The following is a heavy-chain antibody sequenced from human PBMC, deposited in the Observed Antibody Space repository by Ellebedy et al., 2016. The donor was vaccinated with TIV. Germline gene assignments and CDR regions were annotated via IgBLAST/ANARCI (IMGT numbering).Heavy chain of an antibody. CDR2: IHPNSGGT. V-gene: IGHV1-2*02. D-gene: IGHD1-26*01. Sequence: ASVKVSXXASGYTFIDYGIHWVRQAPGQGLDWVGRIHPNSGGTYYAQKFQGRVTMTRDTSISTVYMELSSLTSDDTAVYYCARDFYGSYEYWGQGTLVTVSS. CDR1: GYTFIDYG. CDR3: ARDFYGSYEY. J-gene: IGHJ4*02.